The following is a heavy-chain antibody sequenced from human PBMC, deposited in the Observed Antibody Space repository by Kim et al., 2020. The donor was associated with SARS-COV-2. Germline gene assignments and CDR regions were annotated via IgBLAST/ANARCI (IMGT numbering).Heavy chain of an antibody. CDR1: GYVFTSYG. V-gene: IGHV1-18*01. D-gene: IGHD6-13*01. J-gene: IGHJ5*02. CDR3: ARGGSSSWTSWFDP. Sequence: ASVKVSCKASGYVFTSYGITWVRQAPGQGLEWVGWMSTFNGKTKYAQKVQGRISMTADTPTTTAYMQLRRLTSDDTAIYYCARGGSSSWTSWFDPWGQGTLVTVSS. CDR2: MSTFNGKT.